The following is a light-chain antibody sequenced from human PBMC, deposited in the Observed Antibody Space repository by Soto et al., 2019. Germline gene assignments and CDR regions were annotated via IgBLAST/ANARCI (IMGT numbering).Light chain of an antibody. CDR2: GNT. CDR1: SSNIGAGYD. Sequence: QSVLTQPPSVSGAPGQRVTISCTGSSSNIGAGYDVHWYQHLPGTAPKLLIYGNTNRPSGVPDRFSGSKSGTSASLAISGLQSEDEGDYFCLAWDSRLSGYVFGKVTKLTV. J-gene: IGLJ1*01. V-gene: IGLV1-40*01. CDR3: LAWDSRLSGYV.